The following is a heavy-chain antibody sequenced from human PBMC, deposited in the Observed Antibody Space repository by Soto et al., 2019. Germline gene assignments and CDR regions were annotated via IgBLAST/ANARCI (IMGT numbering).Heavy chain of an antibody. V-gene: IGHV1-69*12. CDR1: GGTFSSSA. Sequence: QVQLVQSGAEMKEPGSSVKVSCKTSGGTFSSSAISWLRQAPGQGLEWMGGIIPLFRTPDYAQKFQGRVTTSADESESTVYIELRSVMYEDTAVYYCARDYDRLQLCWIYFFCLDVCGQWTAIPVAS. CDR3: ARDYDRLQLCWIYFFCLDV. CDR2: IIPLFRTP. J-gene: IGHJ6*02. D-gene: IGHD3-16*01.